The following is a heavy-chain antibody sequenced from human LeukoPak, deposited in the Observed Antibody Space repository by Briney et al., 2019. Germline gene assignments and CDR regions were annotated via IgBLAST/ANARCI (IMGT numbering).Heavy chain of an antibody. CDR1: GFTFSTSW. CDR3: AWYSRSSEAY. CDR2: IKQDGSEK. V-gene: IGHV3-7*01. J-gene: IGHJ4*02. Sequence: PGGSLRLFCAASGFTFSTSWMSWVRLAPGRGLEWATNIKQDGSEKKYVDSVKGRYTISRDNDKDLLYLQMNSLRVEDTAMYYCAWYSRSSEAYWGQGTLVTVSS. D-gene: IGHD6-6*01.